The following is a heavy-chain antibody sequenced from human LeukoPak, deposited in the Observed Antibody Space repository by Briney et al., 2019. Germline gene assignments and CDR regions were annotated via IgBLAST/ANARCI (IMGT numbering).Heavy chain of an antibody. J-gene: IGHJ6*02. Sequence: PGGSRRLSCAASGFTFSSYWMHWVRQAPGKGLVWVSAIGTAGDTYYPGSVKGRFTTSRENAKNTLYLQMNGLRAGDTAVYYCARGMAGYYYGMDVWGQGTTVTVSS. CDR2: IGTAGDT. CDR3: ARGMAGYYYGMDV. V-gene: IGHV3-13*01. D-gene: IGHD5-24*01. CDR1: GFTFSSYW.